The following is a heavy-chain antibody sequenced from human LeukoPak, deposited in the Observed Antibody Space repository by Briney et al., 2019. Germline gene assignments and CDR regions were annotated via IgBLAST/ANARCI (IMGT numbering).Heavy chain of an antibody. D-gene: IGHD4-17*01. V-gene: IGHV1-58*01. Sequence: SVKVSCKASGFTFTSSAVQWVRQARGQRLEWIGWVVVGSGNTNYAQKFQERVTITRGMSTSTAYMELSSLRSEDTAVYYCAADPYDYGDYVLGYWGQGTLVTVSS. CDR2: VVVGSGNT. CDR1: GFTFTSSA. CDR3: AADPYDYGDYVLGY. J-gene: IGHJ4*02.